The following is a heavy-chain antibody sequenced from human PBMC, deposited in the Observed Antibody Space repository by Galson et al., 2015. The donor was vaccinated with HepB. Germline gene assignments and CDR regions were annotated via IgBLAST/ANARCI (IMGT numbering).Heavy chain of an antibody. CDR2: ISGSGGST. J-gene: IGHJ4*02. D-gene: IGHD4-17*01. CDR1: GFTFSSYA. CDR3: ARGQTVTTPTDFDY. V-gene: IGHV3-23*01. Sequence: SLRLSCAASGFTFSSYAMSWVRQAPGKGLEWVSDISGSGGSTNYADSVKGRFTISRDKSKNTLYLQMNSLRTEDTALYYCARGQTVTTPTDFDYWGQGTLVTVSS.